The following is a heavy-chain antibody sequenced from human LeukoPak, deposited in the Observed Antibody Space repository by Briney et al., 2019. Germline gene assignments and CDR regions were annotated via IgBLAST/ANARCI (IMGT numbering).Heavy chain of an antibody. CDR2: IYYSGST. CDR3: AREGRYYYGSGKYYYYYMDV. J-gene: IGHJ6*03. Sequence: PSETLSLTCTVSGGSISSYYWSWIRQPPGKGLEWIGYIYYSGSTSYNPSLKSRVTISVDTSKNQFSLKLSSVTAADTAVYYCAREGRYYYGSGKYYYYYMDVWGKGTTVTISS. V-gene: IGHV4-59*01. CDR1: GGSISSYY. D-gene: IGHD3-10*01.